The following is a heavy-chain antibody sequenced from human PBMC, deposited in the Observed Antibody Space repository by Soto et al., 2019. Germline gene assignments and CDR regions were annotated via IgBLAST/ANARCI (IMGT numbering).Heavy chain of an antibody. V-gene: IGHV3-23*01. CDR1: GFTFSSYA. J-gene: IGHJ5*02. Sequence: EVPLLESGGGLVQPGGSLSLSCAASGFTFSSYAMSWVRQAPGKGLEWVSAISGSGGSTYYADSVKGRFTISRDNSKNTLYLQMNSLRAEDTAVYYCANDPRGPYSNPNWFDPWGQGTLVTVSS. CDR2: ISGSGGST. CDR3: ANDPRGPYSNPNWFDP. D-gene: IGHD4-4*01.